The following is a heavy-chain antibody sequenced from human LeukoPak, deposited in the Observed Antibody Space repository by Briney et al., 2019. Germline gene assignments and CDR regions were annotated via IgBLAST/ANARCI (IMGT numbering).Heavy chain of an antibody. Sequence: SETLSLTCTVSGGSISSYYWSWIRQPAGKGLEWIGRIYSSGSTNYNPSLKSRVTISLDTSRNQFSLKLNSVTAADTAVYYCAKSNGYGLVDIWGQGTMVTVSS. CDR1: GGSISSYY. CDR3: AKSNGYGLVDI. V-gene: IGHV4-4*07. D-gene: IGHD3-10*01. CDR2: IYSSGST. J-gene: IGHJ3*02.